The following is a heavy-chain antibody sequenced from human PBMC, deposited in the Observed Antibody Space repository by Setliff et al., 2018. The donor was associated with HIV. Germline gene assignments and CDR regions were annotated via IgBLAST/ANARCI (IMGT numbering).Heavy chain of an antibody. CDR2: THYSGSS. Sequence: PSETLSLTCTISGGIISNHYWNWIRQPPGKGLEWIGSTHYSGSSYYSPSLKSRVTISLDTSKNQFSLKLSSMTAADTAVYYCARDVGLCGVDCWPYFYFDLWGRGNLVTVSS. CDR3: ARDVGLCGVDCWPYFYFDL. D-gene: IGHD2-21*02. J-gene: IGHJ2*01. V-gene: IGHV4-59*11. CDR1: GGIISNHY.